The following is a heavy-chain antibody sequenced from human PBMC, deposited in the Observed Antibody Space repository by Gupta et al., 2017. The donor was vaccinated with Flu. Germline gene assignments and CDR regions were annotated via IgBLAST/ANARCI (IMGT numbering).Heavy chain of an antibody. CDR1: FTFISYA. J-gene: IGHJ5*02. CDR3: AKGGWNNWFDP. CDR2: ITGGGDNT. D-gene: IGHD6-19*01. V-gene: IGHV3-23*01. Sequence: FTFISYAMGWVRQAPGKGLEWVSSITGGGDNTYYADSVKGRFTISRDNSKNTLYLEMNSLRVEDTAIYYCAKGGWNNWFDPWGQGTLVTVSS.